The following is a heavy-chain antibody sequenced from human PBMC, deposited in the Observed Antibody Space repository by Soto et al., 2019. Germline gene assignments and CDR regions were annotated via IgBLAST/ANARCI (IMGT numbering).Heavy chain of an antibody. CDR1: GGTFNTYT. CDR3: AITYCRDNSCPRDFDF. V-gene: IGHV1-69*02. Sequence: QVQVVQSGAEVKKPESSVKVSCKPSGGTFNTYTVNWVRLAPGHGLEWMGRFIPILAMANYARKFQDRVTITADRSTFTAYMELNSLTSDDTAVYYCAITYCRDNSCPRDFDFWGPGTRVTVSS. CDR2: FIPILAMA. D-gene: IGHD2-21*01. J-gene: IGHJ4*02.